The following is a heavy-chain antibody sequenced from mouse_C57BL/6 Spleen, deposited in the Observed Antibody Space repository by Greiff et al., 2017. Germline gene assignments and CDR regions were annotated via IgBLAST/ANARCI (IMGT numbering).Heavy chain of an antibody. CDR3: ARHDGSSYGYYFDY. D-gene: IGHD1-1*01. CDR1: GFTFSSYG. CDR2: ISSGGSYT. J-gene: IGHJ2*01. Sequence: EVKLVESGGDLVKPGGSLKLSCAASGFTFSSYGMSWVRQTPDKRLEWVATISSGGSYTYYPDSVKGRFTISRDNAKNTLYLQMSRLKSEDTAMYYCARHDGSSYGYYFDYWGQGTTLTVSS. V-gene: IGHV5-6*02.